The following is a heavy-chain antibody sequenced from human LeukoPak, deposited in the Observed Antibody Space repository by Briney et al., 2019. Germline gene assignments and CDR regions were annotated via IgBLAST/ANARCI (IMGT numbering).Heavy chain of an antibody. J-gene: IGHJ4*02. CDR3: AKDSTYYDILTGYSPFDY. V-gene: IGHV3-23*01. D-gene: IGHD3-9*01. Sequence: PGGSLRLSCAASGFTFSSYAMSWVRQAPGKGLEWVSAISGSGGSTYYADSVKGRFTISRDNSKNTLYLQVNSLRAEDTAVYYCAKDSTYYDILTGYSPFDYWGQGTLVTVSS. CDR1: GFTFSSYA. CDR2: ISGSGGST.